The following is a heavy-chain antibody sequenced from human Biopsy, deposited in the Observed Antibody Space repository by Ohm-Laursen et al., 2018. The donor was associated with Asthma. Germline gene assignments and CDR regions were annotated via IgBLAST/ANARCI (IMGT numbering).Heavy chain of an antibody. V-gene: IGHV3-30*03. CDR3: ARDGADCSSTSCYGGDYYYYYGMDV. CDR1: GFTFSSFG. J-gene: IGHJ6*02. Sequence: SLRLSCAASGFTFSSFGMHWVRQTPAKGLEWVAVISYDGSNKYYADSVKGRFTISRDNSKNTLYLQMNSLRAEDTAVYYCARDGADCSSTSCYGGDYYYYYGMDVWGQGTTVTVSS. D-gene: IGHD2-2*01. CDR2: ISYDGSNK.